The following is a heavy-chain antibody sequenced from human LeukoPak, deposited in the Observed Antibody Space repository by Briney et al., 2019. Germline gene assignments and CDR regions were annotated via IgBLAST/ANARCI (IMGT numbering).Heavy chain of an antibody. CDR1: GFTFSSYA. D-gene: IGHD3-22*01. J-gene: IGHJ4*02. V-gene: IGHV3-23*01. CDR3: AKSVIGGSGSYYSGADY. Sequence: GGSLRLSCAASGFTFSSYALRSVRQAPGKVLEWVSGVIGSGGTTYYADSEKGRFTISRDNSKNTLYLQMNSLRPEDTAMYYCAKSVIGGSGSYYSGADYWGQGTLVTVTS. CDR2: VIGSGGTT.